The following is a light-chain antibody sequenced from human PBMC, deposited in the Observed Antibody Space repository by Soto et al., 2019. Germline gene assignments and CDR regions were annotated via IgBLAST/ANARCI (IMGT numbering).Light chain of an antibody. CDR3: QQFNSYPLT. J-gene: IGKJ4*01. V-gene: IGKV1-13*02. CDR1: QTISRT. CDR2: DAS. Sequence: AIQLTQSPSSLSASVGDRVTITCRASQTISRTLAWFQQKPGKAPYLLIYDASSLESGVPSRFSGSGSGTDFPLTISSLQPEDFATYYCQQFNSYPLTFGGGTKVEI.